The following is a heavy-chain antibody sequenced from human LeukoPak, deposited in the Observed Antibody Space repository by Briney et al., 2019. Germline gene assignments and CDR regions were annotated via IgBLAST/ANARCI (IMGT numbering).Heavy chain of an antibody. V-gene: IGHV4-38-2*02. Sequence: SETLSLTCTVSGYSISSGYYWGGIRQPPGKGLEWIGSIYHSGSTYYDPSLKSRVTISVDTSKNQFSLELSSVTAADTAVYYCARDRGPGATPTSWGPGTLVTVSP. CDR1: GYSISSGYY. CDR2: IYHSGST. CDR3: ARDRGPGATPTS. J-gene: IGHJ5*02. D-gene: IGHD1-26*01.